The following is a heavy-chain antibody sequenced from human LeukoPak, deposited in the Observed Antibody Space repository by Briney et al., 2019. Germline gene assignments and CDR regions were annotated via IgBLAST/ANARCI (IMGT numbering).Heavy chain of an antibody. CDR1: GYTLSTYT. CDR2: IYAGNGNV. Sequence: ASVKVSCKASGYTLSTYTMHWLRQAPGQRPEWMGCIYAGNGNVKYSQNFQARVTITRDTSANTAYLELSSLRSEDTAVYYCAREVAIWGQGTLVTVSS. CDR3: AREVAI. V-gene: IGHV1-3*01. D-gene: IGHD2-15*01. J-gene: IGHJ4*02.